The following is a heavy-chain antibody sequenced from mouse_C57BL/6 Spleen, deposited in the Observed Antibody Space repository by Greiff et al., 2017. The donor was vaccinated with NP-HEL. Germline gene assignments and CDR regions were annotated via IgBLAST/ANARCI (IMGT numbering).Heavy chain of an antibody. V-gene: IGHV5-9-1*02. J-gene: IGHJ4*01. Sequence: EVMLVESGEGLVKPGGSLKLSCAASGFTFSSYAMSWVRQTPEKRLEWVAYISSGGDYIYYADTVKGRFTISRDNARNTLYLQMSSLKSEDTAMDYCTRDPLYYYGSEDAMDYWGQGTSVTVSS. D-gene: IGHD1-1*01. CDR1: GFTFSSYA. CDR3: TRDPLYYYGSEDAMDY. CDR2: ISSGGDYI.